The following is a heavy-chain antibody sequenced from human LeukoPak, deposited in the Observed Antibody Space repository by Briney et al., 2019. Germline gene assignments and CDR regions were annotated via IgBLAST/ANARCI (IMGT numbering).Heavy chain of an antibody. J-gene: IGHJ4*02. Sequence: GGSLRLSCAASGLTFSSYAMSWVRQAPGRGLEWVSSLSVSGASTYYADSVKGRFTISRDNFNNTLYLQMNNLRAEDTALYYCAAGPYGGNTPFDYWGQGTLVTISS. V-gene: IGHV3-23*01. CDR3: AAGPYGGNTPFDY. D-gene: IGHD4-23*01. CDR1: GLTFSSYA. CDR2: LSVSGAST.